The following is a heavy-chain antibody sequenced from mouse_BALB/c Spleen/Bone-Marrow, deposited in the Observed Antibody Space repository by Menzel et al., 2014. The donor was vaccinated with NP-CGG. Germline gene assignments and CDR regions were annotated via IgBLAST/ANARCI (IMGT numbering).Heavy chain of an antibody. J-gene: IGHJ3*01. D-gene: IGHD1-2*01. V-gene: IGHV1S81*02. CDR3: TRPYSGYVGYAY. CDR1: GYTFTSYY. CDR2: INPSNGGT. Sequence: QVQLQQSGAELVKPGASVKLSCKASGYTFTSYYMYWVKQRPGQGLEWIGEINPSNGGTNFNEKFKSKATLTVDKSSSTAYTQLSSLTFEDSAIYYCTRPYSGYVGYAYWGQGTQVTVSA.